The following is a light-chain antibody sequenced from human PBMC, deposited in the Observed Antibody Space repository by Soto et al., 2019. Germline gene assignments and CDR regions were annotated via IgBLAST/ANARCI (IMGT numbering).Light chain of an antibody. CDR2: GAS. CDR3: QQYNNWPGT. Sequence: EIVMTQSPATLSVSPGERATLSCRASQSVSSNLAWYQQTPGQAPRLLIYGASTRASGIPARFSGRGSGTEYTLTISSLQYEDFAVYYCQQYNNWPGTFGQGTKVEIK. CDR1: QSVSSN. J-gene: IGKJ1*01. V-gene: IGKV3-15*01.